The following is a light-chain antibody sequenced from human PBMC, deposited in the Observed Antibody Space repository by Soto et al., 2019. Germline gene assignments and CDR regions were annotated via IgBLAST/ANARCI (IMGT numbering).Light chain of an antibody. J-gene: IGLJ1*01. Sequence: QSALTQPASVSGSPGQSITISCTGTSSDVGANNYVSWYQQQSGKAPKLLIHEVSNRPAGVSDRFSGSKSGNTASLTISGLQAEDEADYYCSAFATSRAYVFGIGTKLTVL. CDR1: SSDVGANNY. CDR3: SAFATSRAYV. CDR2: EVS. V-gene: IGLV2-14*01.